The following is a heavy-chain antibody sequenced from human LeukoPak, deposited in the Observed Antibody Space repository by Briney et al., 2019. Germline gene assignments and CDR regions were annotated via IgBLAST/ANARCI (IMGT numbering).Heavy chain of an antibody. D-gene: IGHD3-10*01. V-gene: IGHV3-53*01. CDR1: GFTFSSNY. J-gene: IGHJ4*02. Sequence: PGGSLRLSCAASGFTFSSNYMNWVRQAPGKGLEWVSVIYTGGITYYAGSVKGRFTISRDNSKNTLYLQMNSLRAEDTAVYYCARGYYGSGPDSWGQGTLVTVSS. CDR2: IYTGGIT. CDR3: ARGYYGSGPDS.